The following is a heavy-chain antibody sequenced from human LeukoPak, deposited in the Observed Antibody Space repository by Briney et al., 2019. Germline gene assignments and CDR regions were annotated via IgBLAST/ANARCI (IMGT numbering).Heavy chain of an antibody. D-gene: IGHD3-22*01. Sequence: GGSLRLSCAASGFTVSSNYVSWVRQAPGKGLEWVSVIYSGGSTYYADSVKGRFTISRDNSKNTLYLQMNSLRAEDTAVYYCARDHYYDSSGYYDYWGQGTLVTVSS. CDR2: IYSGGST. CDR1: GFTVSSNY. V-gene: IGHV3-66*01. J-gene: IGHJ4*02. CDR3: ARDHYYDSSGYYDY.